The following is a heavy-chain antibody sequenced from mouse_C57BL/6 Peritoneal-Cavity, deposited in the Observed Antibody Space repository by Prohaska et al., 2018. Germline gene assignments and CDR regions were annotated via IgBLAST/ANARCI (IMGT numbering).Heavy chain of an antibody. CDR3: ARNSGSYYGGSDWYFDV. J-gene: IGHJ1*03. Sequence: QIQLQQSGPELVKPGASVKISCKASGYTFTDYYINWVKQRPGQGLEWIGWIYPGSGNTKYNEKFKGKATLTVDTSSSTAYMQLSSLTSEDSAVYFCARNSGSYYGGSDWYFDVWGTGTTVTVSS. D-gene: IGHD1-1*01. CDR2: IYPGSGNT. CDR1: GYTFTDYY. V-gene: IGHV1-84*01.